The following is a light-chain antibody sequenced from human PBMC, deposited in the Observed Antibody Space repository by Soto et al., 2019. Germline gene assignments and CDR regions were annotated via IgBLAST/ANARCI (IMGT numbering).Light chain of an antibody. CDR3: QQYNNWPGT. V-gene: IGKV3-15*01. CDR1: QSVSSSY. CDR2: DAS. J-gene: IGKJ4*01. Sequence: EIVLTQSPGTLSLSPGERATLSCRASQSVSSSYLAWYQQKPGQAPRLLIYDASNRATGIPARFSGSGSGTEFTLTIDSLQSEDFAIYFCQQYNNWPGTFGGGTKVDIK.